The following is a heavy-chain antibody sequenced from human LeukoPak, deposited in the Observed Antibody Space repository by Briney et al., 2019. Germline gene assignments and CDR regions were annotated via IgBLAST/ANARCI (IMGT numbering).Heavy chain of an antibody. V-gene: IGHV4-39*01. J-gene: IGHJ4*02. CDR2: IFYSGST. D-gene: IGHD6-19*01. CDR1: GGSIGSSGHY. Sequence: SETLSLTCTVSGGSIGSSGHYWGWVRQSPGKGLEWIGNIFYSGSTYYNPSLKSRVTISVDTSNNQFSLKLTSVTAADTAVYYCARHTGSVWPSFDSWGQGTLVTVSS. CDR3: ARHTGSVWPSFDS.